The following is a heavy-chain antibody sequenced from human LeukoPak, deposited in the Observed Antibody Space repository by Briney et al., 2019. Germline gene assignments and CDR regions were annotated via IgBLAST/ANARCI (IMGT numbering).Heavy chain of an antibody. CDR2: IIPIFGTA. D-gene: IGHD6-13*01. J-gene: IGHJ5*02. Sequence: SVKVSCTASGGTFSSYAISWVRQAPGQGLEWMGGIIPIFGTANYAQKFQGRVTITADKSTSTAYMELSSLRSEDTAVYYCARGRPTTSIAAAGVNWFDPWGQGTLVTVSS. CDR1: GGTFSSYA. V-gene: IGHV1-69*06. CDR3: ARGRPTTSIAAAGVNWFDP.